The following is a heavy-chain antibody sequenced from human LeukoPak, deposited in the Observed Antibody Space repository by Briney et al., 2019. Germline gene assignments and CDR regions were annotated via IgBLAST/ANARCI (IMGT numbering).Heavy chain of an antibody. Sequence: ASVKVSCKASGYTFASYGISWVRQAPGQGLEWVWWISAYNGNTNYAQKLQGRFTMSTDTSTRTPYMELSSLRAEDTAVYYCGRDVIAGAIYSRDNYFDYWGQGTLVTVSS. CDR1: GYTFASYG. D-gene: IGHD3-16*02. CDR3: GRDVIAGAIYSRDNYFDY. V-gene: IGHV1-18*01. CDR2: ISAYNGNT. J-gene: IGHJ4*02.